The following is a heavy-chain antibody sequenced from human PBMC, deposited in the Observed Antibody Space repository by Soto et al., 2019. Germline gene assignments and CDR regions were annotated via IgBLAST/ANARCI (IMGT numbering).Heavy chain of an antibody. CDR1: GGSISSSSTY. D-gene: IGHD3-16*01. V-gene: IGHV4-39*01. CDR3: PNRRGRAGNYPVNFDP. J-gene: IGHJ5*02. Sequence: PSETLSLTCNVSGGSISSSSTYWGWIRQPPEKGLEWIASIYYSGSTYYNPSLRSRVTLSVDTPKNQFSLRLSSVTAAATPVYYCPNRRGRAGNYPVNFDPWGKGTLGTVS. CDR2: IYYSGST.